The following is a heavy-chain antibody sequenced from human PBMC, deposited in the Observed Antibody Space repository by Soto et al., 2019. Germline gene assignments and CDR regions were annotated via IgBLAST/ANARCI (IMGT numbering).Heavy chain of an antibody. V-gene: IGHV5-51*01. CDR1: GYSFTSYW. CDR3: ARLQAAAGDNDLTFDY. CDR2: IYPDDSET. Sequence: PGESLKISCKGSGYSFTSYWIGWVRQMPGKGLEWMGVIYPDDSETRYSPSFQGQVTISADKSISTAYLQWSSLKASDTAMYYCARLQAAAGDNDLTFDYWGQGTLVTVSS. D-gene: IGHD6-13*01. J-gene: IGHJ4*02.